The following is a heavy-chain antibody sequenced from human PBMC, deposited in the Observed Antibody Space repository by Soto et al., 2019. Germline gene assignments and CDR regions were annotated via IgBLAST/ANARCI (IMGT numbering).Heavy chain of an antibody. D-gene: IGHD6-13*01. CDR3: ARDHSSSWYSTRHYYYGMDV. V-gene: IGHV3-33*01. CDR2: IWYDGSNK. CDR1: GFTFSSYG. J-gene: IGHJ6*02. Sequence: QVQLVESGGGVVQPGRSLRLSCAASGFTFSSYGMHWVRQAPGKGLEWVAVIWYDGSNKYYADSVKGRFTISRDNSKNTLYLKKNSRNAEDRGVYYWARDHSSSWYSTRHYYYGMDVWGQGTTVTVSS.